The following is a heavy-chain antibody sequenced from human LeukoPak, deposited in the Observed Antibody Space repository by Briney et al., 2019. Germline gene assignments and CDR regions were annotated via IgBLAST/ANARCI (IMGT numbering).Heavy chain of an antibody. CDR2: ISAYNGNT. D-gene: IGHD3-9*01. CDR1: GYTFTSYG. Sequence: ASVKVSCKASGYTFTSYGISWVRQAPGQGLEWMGWISAYNGNTNYAQKLQGRVAMTTDTSTSTAYMELRSLRSDDTAVYYCARENYGILTGFPSPYGMDVWGQGTTVTVSS. CDR3: ARENYGILTGFPSPYGMDV. J-gene: IGHJ6*02. V-gene: IGHV1-18*01.